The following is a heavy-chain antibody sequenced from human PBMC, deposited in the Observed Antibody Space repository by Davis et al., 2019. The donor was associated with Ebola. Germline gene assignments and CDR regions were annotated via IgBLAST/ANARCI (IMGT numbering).Heavy chain of an antibody. CDR3: AKIGGSSGWQDY. J-gene: IGHJ4*02. CDR2: IPYDGSNQ. D-gene: IGHD6-19*01. CDR1: GYSFSRYG. Sequence: GGSLRLSCAASGYSFSRYGMHWVRQAPGKGLEWVAAIPYDGSNQYYAGSVRGRFTISRDNSKNMLYLQMNSLRAEDTAVYYCAKIGGSSGWQDYWGQGTLVTVSS. V-gene: IGHV3-30*18.